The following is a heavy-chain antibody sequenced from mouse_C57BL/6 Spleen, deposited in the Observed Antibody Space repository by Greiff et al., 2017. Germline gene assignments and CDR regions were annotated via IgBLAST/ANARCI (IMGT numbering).Heavy chain of an antibody. J-gene: IGHJ2*01. Sequence: VKVVESGAELARPGASVKMSCKASGYTFTSYTMHWVKQRPGQGLEWIGYINPSSGYTKYNQKFKDKATLTADKSSSTAYMQLSSLTSEDSAVYYCARSPFYYDYDFDYWGQGTTLTVSS. CDR3: ARSPFYYDYDFDY. CDR1: GYTFTSYT. CDR2: INPSSGYT. D-gene: IGHD2-4*01. V-gene: IGHV1-4*01.